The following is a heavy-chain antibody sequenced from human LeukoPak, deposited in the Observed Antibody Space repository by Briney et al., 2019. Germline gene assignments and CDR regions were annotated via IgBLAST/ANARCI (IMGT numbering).Heavy chain of an antibody. Sequence: SETLSLTCTVSGGYISSSSYYWGWIRQPPGKGLEWIGSIYYSGSTYYNPSLKSRVTISVDTSKNQFSLKLSSVTAADTAVYYCARGGRDYYDSSGYYPFDYWGQGTLVTVSS. J-gene: IGHJ4*02. CDR3: ARGGRDYYDSSGYYPFDY. CDR1: GGYISSSSYY. V-gene: IGHV4-39*07. D-gene: IGHD3-22*01. CDR2: IYYSGST.